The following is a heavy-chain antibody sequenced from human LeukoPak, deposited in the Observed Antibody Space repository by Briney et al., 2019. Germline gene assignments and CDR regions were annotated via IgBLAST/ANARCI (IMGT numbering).Heavy chain of an antibody. V-gene: IGHV3-23*01. Sequence: GGSLRLSCAASGFTFSTYGLTWVRQAPGRGLEWVSAISGSAARTFYADSVKGRFTISRDNSKNTLSLQMNSLRAEDTAVYYCAKRGPGSPESGKYYFDYWGQGTLVTVSS. CDR3: AKRGPGSPESGKYYFDY. CDR2: ISGSAART. J-gene: IGHJ4*02. CDR1: GFTFSTYG. D-gene: IGHD3-10*01.